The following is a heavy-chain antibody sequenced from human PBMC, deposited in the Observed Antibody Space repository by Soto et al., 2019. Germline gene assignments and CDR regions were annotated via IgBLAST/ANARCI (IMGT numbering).Heavy chain of an antibody. CDR3: ARDLSSWYVQGYYYYGMDV. CDR2: TYYRSKWYN. CDR1: GDGISSNSAA. D-gene: IGHD6-13*01. Sequence: QTLTLTCTISGDGISSNSAAWNWIRQSPSRGLEWLGRTYYRSKWYNDYAVSVKSRITINPDTSKNQFSLQLNSVTPEDTAVYYCARDLSSWYVQGYYYYGMDVWGQGTTVTVSS. J-gene: IGHJ6*02. V-gene: IGHV6-1*01.